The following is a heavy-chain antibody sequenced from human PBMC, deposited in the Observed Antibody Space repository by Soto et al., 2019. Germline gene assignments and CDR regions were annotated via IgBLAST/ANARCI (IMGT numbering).Heavy chain of an antibody. CDR1: GDSVSSKSAA. D-gene: IGHD1-26*01. V-gene: IGHV6-1*01. CDR3: ARSGNVGAVDH. J-gene: IGHJ4*02. CDR2: TYYRSKWYN. Sequence: PSQTLSLTCVISGDSVSSKSAAWHWIRQSPSRGLEWLGRTYYRSKWYNEYAVSVKSRITVNPDTSKNQFSLQLNSMTPEDTAVYYCARSGNVGAVDHWGQGTLVTVSS.